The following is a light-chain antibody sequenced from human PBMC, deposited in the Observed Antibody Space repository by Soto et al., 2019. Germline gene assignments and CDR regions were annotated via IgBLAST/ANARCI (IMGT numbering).Light chain of an antibody. J-gene: IGLJ2*01. Sequence: QSVLTQPASVSGSPGQSITISCTGTSGDVGGYTYVSWYQQHPGKAPKLIIYDVSNRPSGVSNRFSGSKSGNTASLTISGLQAEDEADYYCSSYTSSSILVFGGGTKLTVL. CDR1: SGDVGGYTY. V-gene: IGLV2-14*03. CDR3: SSYTSSSILV. CDR2: DVS.